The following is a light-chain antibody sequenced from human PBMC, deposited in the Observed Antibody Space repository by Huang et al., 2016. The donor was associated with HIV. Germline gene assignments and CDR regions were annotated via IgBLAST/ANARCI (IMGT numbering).Light chain of an antibody. CDR2: GAS. Sequence: EIVLTQSPGTLSLSPGERATLSCRAGQSVSSSYLAWYQQKPGQAPRLLIYGASSRATGIPDRFSGSGSGTDFTLTISRREPEDFAVYYCQQYGSSPRTFGQGTKVEIK. V-gene: IGKV3-20*01. CDR1: QSVSSSY. CDR3: QQYGSSPRT. J-gene: IGKJ1*01.